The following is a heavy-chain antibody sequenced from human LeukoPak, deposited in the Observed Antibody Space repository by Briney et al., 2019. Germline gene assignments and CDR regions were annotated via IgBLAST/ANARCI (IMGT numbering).Heavy chain of an antibody. D-gene: IGHD6-19*01. V-gene: IGHV4-59*04. Sequence: GSLRLSCAASGFTFSNYNMNWVRQPPGKGLEWIGNIYYGGTTYYNSSLKSRVTISVDTSKNQISLKLSSVTASDTSIYYCSSTRLGYSGGWHWGQGTLVTVSS. CDR1: GFTFSNYN. CDR3: SSTRLGYSGGWH. CDR2: IYYGGTT. J-gene: IGHJ4*02.